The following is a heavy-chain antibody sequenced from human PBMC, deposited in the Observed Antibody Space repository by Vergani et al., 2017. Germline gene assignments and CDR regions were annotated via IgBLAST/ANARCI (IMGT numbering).Heavy chain of an antibody. D-gene: IGHD2-15*01. CDR1: GFTFSSYA. J-gene: IGHJ6*03. Sequence: EVQLLESGGGLVQPGGSLRLSCAASGFTFSSYAMSWVRQAPGKGLEWDSAISGSGGSTYYADSVNGRFTISRDNSKNTLYLQMNSLRAEDTAVYYCAKDVVVVVAATKYDYYYYMDVWGKGTTVTVSS. CDR2: ISGSGGST. CDR3: AKDVVVVVAATKYDYYYYMDV. V-gene: IGHV3-23*01.